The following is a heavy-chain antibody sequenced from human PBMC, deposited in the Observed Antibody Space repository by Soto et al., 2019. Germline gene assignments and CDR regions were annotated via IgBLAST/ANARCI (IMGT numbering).Heavy chain of an antibody. J-gene: IGHJ4*02. D-gene: IGHD1-26*01. CDR1: GFTFSDYY. CDR2: IGRSGDPI. V-gene: IGHV3-11*01. CDR3: ARPTRIVGATADY. Sequence: QVQLVESGGGLVKPGGSLRLSCAASGFTFSDYYMSWIRQAPGKGLEWISHIGRSGDPIYYADSVKGRFSISRDDATNSLYLQMSSLRAEDTAVYYCARPTRIVGATADYWGQGTLVTVSS.